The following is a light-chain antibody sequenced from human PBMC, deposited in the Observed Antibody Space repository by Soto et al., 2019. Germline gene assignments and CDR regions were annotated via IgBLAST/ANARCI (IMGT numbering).Light chain of an antibody. J-gene: IGLJ1*01. V-gene: IGLV2-8*01. CDR2: EVS. CDR1: SSDVGGYNY. CDR3: SSYAGSNVYV. Sequence: QSALTQPPSASGSPGQSVTISCTGTSSDVGGYNYVSWYQQHPGKAPKLMIYEVSERPSGVPDRFSGSKSGNTASLTVSGLQAEDEADYYCSSYAGSNVYVFGTGTQLTVL.